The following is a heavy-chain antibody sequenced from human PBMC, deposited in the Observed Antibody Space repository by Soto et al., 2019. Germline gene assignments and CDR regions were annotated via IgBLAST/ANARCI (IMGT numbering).Heavy chain of an antibody. Sequence: SGSLRMSCAVGGGLVISYCWTWIQQPPGKGLEWIGYVYYSGSTHYNPSLKSRVTISLDTSKNQFSLKLTSVTAADTAMYFCASSPPTMVAPNIWGQRTLVTVSS. CDR3: ASSPPTMVAPNI. V-gene: IGHV4-59*02. CDR1: GGLVISYC. J-gene: IGHJ4*02. D-gene: IGHD3-10*01. CDR2: VYYSGST.